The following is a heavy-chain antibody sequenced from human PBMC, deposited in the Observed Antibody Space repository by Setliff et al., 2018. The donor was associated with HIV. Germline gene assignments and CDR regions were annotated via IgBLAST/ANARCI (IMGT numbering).Heavy chain of an antibody. CDR2: IWYDGSNK. V-gene: IGHV3-33*06. J-gene: IGHJ4*02. Sequence: PGGSLRLSCAASGFTFSSYGMHWVRQAPGKGLEWVAVIWYDGSNKYYADSVKGRFTISRDNSKNTLYLQMNSLRAEDTAVYYCAKGGYDSSGRFDYWGQGTLVTVS. CDR3: AKGGYDSSGRFDY. CDR1: GFTFSSYG. D-gene: IGHD3-22*01.